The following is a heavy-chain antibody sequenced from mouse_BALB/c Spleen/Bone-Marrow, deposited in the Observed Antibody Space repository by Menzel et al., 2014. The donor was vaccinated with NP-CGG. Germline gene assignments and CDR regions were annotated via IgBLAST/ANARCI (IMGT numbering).Heavy chain of an antibody. CDR3: ARHGDYYGSSLFAY. D-gene: IGHD1-1*01. Sequence: VQLQQSGGGLVQPGESLKLSCESNEYEFPSHDMSWVRKTPEKRLELVEAINSDGGSTYYPDTMERRFIISRDNSKKTLCQQMSSRRSEDTAFYYCARHGDYYGSSLFAYWGQGTLVTVSA. J-gene: IGHJ3*01. CDR1: EYEFPSHD. V-gene: IGHV5-2*01. CDR2: INSDGGST.